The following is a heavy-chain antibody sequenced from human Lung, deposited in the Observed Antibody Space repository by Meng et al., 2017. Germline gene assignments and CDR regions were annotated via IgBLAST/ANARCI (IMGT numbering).Heavy chain of an antibody. CDR1: GGSFSGYY. J-gene: IGHJ4*02. CDR2: IIDSGST. V-gene: IGHV4-34*02. CDR3: VRRTYSSGWYFDY. D-gene: IGHD6-19*01. Sequence: QGQLKNVGAGLLKPSETLSPTCAVYGGSFSGYYWSWIRQPPGKGLEWIGEIIDSGSTNYNPSLKSRVTISVDTSKNQFSLRVTSVTAADRAVYYCVRRTYSSGWYFDYWGQGTLVTVSS.